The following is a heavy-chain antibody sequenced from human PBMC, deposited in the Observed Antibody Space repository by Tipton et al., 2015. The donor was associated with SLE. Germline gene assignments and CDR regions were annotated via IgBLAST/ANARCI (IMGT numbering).Heavy chain of an antibody. CDR2: IYYSGST. D-gene: IGHD1-26*01. CDR3: ARNGGSYPYFDY. Sequence: LRLSCAASGFTFSDYYMSWIRQPPGKGLEWIGYIYYSGSTNYNPSLKSRVTISVDTSKNQFSLKLSSVTAADTAVYYCARNGGSYPYFDYWGQGTLVTVSS. CDR1: GFTFSDYY. V-gene: IGHV4-59*08. J-gene: IGHJ4*02.